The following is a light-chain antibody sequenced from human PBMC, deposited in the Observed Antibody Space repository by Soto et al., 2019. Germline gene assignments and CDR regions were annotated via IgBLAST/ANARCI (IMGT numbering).Light chain of an antibody. V-gene: IGLV2-14*01. Sequence: QSVLTQPASVSGSPGQSITISCTGTSSDVGRYNYVSWYQHHPGKAPKLIIYEVRNRPSGISNRFSASKSGNTASLTISGLQAEDEAEYYCTSYTTSTTWIFGGGTQLTVL. J-gene: IGLJ2*01. CDR2: EVR. CDR1: SSDVGRYNY. CDR3: TSYTTSTTWI.